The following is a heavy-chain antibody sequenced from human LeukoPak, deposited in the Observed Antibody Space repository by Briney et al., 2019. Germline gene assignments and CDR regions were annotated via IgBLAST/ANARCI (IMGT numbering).Heavy chain of an antibody. V-gene: IGHV3-23*01. Sequence: PGGSLRLSCAASGFTFSSYAMNWVRQAPGKGLEWVSSISGSGGNTYYADSVKGRFTISRDNSQNTVYLQMNSLRAEDTAVYYCARGGGSGRYGLPFDSWGQGTLVTVSS. CDR2: ISGSGGNT. CDR3: ARGGGSGRYGLPFDS. D-gene: IGHD6-13*01. CDR1: GFTFSSYA. J-gene: IGHJ4*02.